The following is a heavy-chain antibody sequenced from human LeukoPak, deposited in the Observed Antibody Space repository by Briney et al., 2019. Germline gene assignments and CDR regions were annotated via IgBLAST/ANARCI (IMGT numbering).Heavy chain of an antibody. CDR3: AKKYSGSYLSDFDS. CDR2: ISGSDGST. V-gene: IGHV3-23*01. Sequence: GGSLRLSCAASGFTFRNYATGWVRQAPGKGLEWVSSISGSDGSTYYADSVKGRFTLSRDNSKNTVDLHMNSLTAEDTAIYYCAKKYSGSYLSDFDSWGQGTPVTVSS. CDR1: GFTFRNYA. J-gene: IGHJ4*02. D-gene: IGHD1-26*01.